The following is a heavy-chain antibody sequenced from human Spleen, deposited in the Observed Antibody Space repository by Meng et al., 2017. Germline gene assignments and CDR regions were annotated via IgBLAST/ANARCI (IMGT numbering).Heavy chain of an antibody. CDR2: ISAYNGNT. V-gene: IGHV1-18*01. CDR3: ARDMDTAMATYYYGMDV. D-gene: IGHD5-18*01. J-gene: IGHJ6*02. Sequence: ASVKVSCKASGYTFTSYGISWVRQAPGQGLEWMGWISAYNGNTNYAQKLQGRVTMTTDTSTSTAYMELRSLRSDDTAVYYCARDMDTAMATYYYGMDVWGQGTTVTVSS. CDR1: GYTFTSYG.